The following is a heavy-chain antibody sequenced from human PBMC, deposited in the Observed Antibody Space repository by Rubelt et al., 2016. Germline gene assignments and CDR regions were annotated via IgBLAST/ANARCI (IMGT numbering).Heavy chain of an antibody. CDR1: GFTFSSYW. D-gene: IGHD1-26*01. Sequence: EVQLVESGGGLVQPGGSLRLSCAASGFTFSSYWMHWVRQAPGKGLVWVSRINSDGSSTSYADSVKGRFTISRDNAKNTLYLQMNGLRAEDTAVYYCVSGTGGTTTARFDYWGQGTLVTVSS. J-gene: IGHJ4*02. CDR3: VSGTGGTTTARFDY. V-gene: IGHV3-74*01. CDR2: INSDGSST.